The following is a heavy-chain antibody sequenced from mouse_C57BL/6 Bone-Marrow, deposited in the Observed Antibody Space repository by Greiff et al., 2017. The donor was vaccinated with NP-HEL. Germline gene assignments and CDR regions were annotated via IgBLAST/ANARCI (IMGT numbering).Heavy chain of an antibody. Sequence: EVQLVESGGDLVKPGGSLKLSCAASGFTFSSYGMSWVRQTPDKRLEWVATISSGGSYTYYPDSVKGRFTISRDNAKNTLYLQMSSLKSEDTAMYYCARRYGYDGVDYWGQGTTLTVSS. D-gene: IGHD2-2*01. J-gene: IGHJ2*01. CDR1: GFTFSSYG. CDR3: ARRYGYDGVDY. CDR2: ISSGGSYT. V-gene: IGHV5-6*01.